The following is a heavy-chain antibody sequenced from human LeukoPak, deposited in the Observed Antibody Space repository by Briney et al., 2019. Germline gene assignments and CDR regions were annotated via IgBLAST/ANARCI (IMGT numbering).Heavy chain of an antibody. CDR3: ARGRDGYNSILNY. CDR2: ISSSSSYI. CDR1: GFTFSSYS. D-gene: IGHD5-24*01. V-gene: IGHV3-21*01. J-gene: IGHJ4*02. Sequence: KSGGSLRLSCAASGFTFSSYSMNWVRQAPGRGLEWVSSISSSSSYIYYADSVKGRFTISRDNAKNSLYLQMNSLRAEDTAVYYCARGRDGYNSILNYWGQGTLVTVSS.